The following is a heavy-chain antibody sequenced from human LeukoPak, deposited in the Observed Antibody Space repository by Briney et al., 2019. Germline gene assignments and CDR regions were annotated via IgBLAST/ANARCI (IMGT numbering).Heavy chain of an antibody. CDR2: ISNDGSNK. Sequence: GGSLRLSCAASGFTFSTYPMHWVRQAPGKGLEWVAVISNDGSNKYYADSVKGRFTLSRDSSKNTLYLQMNSLRAEDTAVYYCAKSGLSRFDYWGQGTLVTVSS. J-gene: IGHJ4*02. CDR3: AKSGLSRFDY. CDR1: GFTFSTYP. V-gene: IGHV3-30*04. D-gene: IGHD4/OR15-4a*01.